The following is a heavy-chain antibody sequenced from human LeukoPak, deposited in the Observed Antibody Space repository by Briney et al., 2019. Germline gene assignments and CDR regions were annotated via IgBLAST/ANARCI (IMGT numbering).Heavy chain of an antibody. CDR2: INPNSGGT. CDR1: GYTFTGYY. J-gene: IGHJ4*02. Sequence: ASVKVSCKASGYTFTGYYMHWVRQAPGQGLDWMGWINPNSGGTNYAQKFQGRVTMPRDTSTSTVYMELSSLRSGDTAVYYCARPRIRDGYKNFKDNYFDYWGQGTLVTVSS. D-gene: IGHD5-24*01. CDR3: ARPRIRDGYKNFKDNYFDY. V-gene: IGHV1-2*02.